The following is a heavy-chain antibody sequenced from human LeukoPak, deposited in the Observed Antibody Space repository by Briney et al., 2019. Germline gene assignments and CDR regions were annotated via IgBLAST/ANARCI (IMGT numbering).Heavy chain of an antibody. V-gene: IGHV4-59*08. CDR2: IYYSGST. D-gene: IGHD6-13*01. Sequence: SETLSLTCSVSGGSLSNYYWTWIRQSPGKGLEWIGNIYYSGSTNYNSSLKSRVTISVGPSKNQLSLKLSSVTAADTAVYYCARNLAVGYSSWFDALDVWGQGTVVTVSS. J-gene: IGHJ3*01. CDR1: GGSLSNYY. CDR3: ARNLAVGYSSWFDALDV.